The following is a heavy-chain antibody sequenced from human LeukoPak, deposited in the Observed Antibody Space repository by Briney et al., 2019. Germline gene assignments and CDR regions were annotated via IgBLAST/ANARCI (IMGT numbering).Heavy chain of an antibody. CDR3: ARISSGWYYLDY. CDR1: GFTFSSYG. CDR2: ISSSSSYI. J-gene: IGHJ4*02. D-gene: IGHD6-19*01. V-gene: IGHV3-21*01. Sequence: GESLRLSCAASGFTFSSYGMNWVRQAPGKGLEWVSSISSSSSYIYYADSVKGRFTISRDNAKNSLYLQMNSLRAEDTAVYYCARISSGWYYLDYWGQGTLVTVSS.